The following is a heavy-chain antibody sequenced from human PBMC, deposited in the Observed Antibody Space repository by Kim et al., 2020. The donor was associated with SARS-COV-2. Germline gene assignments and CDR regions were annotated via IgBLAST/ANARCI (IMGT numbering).Heavy chain of an antibody. Sequence: GGSLRLSCAASGFTFSNAWMSWVRQAPGKGLEWVGRIKSKTDGGTTDYAAPVKGRFTISRDDSKNTLYLQMNSLKTEDTAVYYCTTGMWGYYYDILTGYYYFDYWGQGTLVTVSS. J-gene: IGHJ4*02. D-gene: IGHD3-9*01. CDR3: TTGMWGYYYDILTGYYYFDY. V-gene: IGHV3-15*01. CDR2: IKSKTDGGTT. CDR1: GFTFSNAW.